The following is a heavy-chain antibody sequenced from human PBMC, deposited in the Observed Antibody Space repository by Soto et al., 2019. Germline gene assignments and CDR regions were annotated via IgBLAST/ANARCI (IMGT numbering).Heavy chain of an antibody. CDR1: GLKVVYHC. Sequence: VGLLRVSWAVAGLKVVYHCVSCISKDPGKGLEWISYITFSGNTVYYADSLKGRFTISRDNAKNSLYLQMNRLRAEDTAVYYCARVSWREKYGMDVWGQGTTVTVSS. J-gene: IGHJ6*02. V-gene: IGHV3-11*01. CDR3: ARVSWREKYGMDV. CDR2: ITFSGNTV.